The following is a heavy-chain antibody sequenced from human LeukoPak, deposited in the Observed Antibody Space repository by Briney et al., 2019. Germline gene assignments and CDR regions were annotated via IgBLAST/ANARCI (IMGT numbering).Heavy chain of an antibody. J-gene: IGHJ5*02. D-gene: IGHD6-19*01. Sequence: PGGSLRLSCATSGFTFSTFGMAWVRQAPGRGLEWVSSIRPSGDSTYYGDSVKGRFTISRDNSKNTVYLQMNNMRVDDTAVYYCARVAGWHWFDPWGQGTLVTVSS. CDR1: GFTFSTFG. CDR2: IRPSGDST. V-gene: IGHV3-23*01. CDR3: ARVAGWHWFDP.